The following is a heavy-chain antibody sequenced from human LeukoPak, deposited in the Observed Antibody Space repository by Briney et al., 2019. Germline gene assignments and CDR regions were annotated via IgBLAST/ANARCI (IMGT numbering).Heavy chain of an antibody. V-gene: IGHV3-23*01. CDR2: ISGSGGST. CDR1: GFTFSSYA. J-gene: IGHJ4*02. Sequence: GGSLRLSCAASGFTFSSYAMSWARQASGKGLEWVSAISGSGGSTYYADSVKGRFTISRDNSKNTLYLQMNSLRAEDTAVYYCAKDGGSGWYYYFDYWGQGTLVTVSS. CDR3: AKDGGSGWYYYFDY. D-gene: IGHD6-19*01.